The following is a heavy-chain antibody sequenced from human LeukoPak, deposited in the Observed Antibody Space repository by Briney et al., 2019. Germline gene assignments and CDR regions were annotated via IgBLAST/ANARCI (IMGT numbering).Heavy chain of an antibody. Sequence: ASVMVSCKASGYTFTTYGITWVRQAPAQGLEWMGWISAYNGNTKYAQKFQGRVTMTTDTSTSTAYMELRSLRSDDTAVYYRARAGGAVADQFDYWGQGTLVTVSS. CDR3: ARAGGAVADQFDY. CDR2: ISAYNGNT. D-gene: IGHD6-19*01. J-gene: IGHJ4*02. CDR1: GYTFTTYG. V-gene: IGHV1-18*04.